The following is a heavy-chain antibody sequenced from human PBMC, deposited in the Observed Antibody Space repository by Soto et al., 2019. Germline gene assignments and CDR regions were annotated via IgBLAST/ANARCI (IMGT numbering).Heavy chain of an antibody. J-gene: IGHJ4*02. CDR1: GYSFSSSW. CDR3: ARRSGDSSGYYYYHFDY. D-gene: IGHD3-22*01. Sequence: GESLKISCKGSGYSFSSSWNCWVRQMPGKGLEWLGIIYPGDSDTRYNPSFQAHVTISADKSISTAYLQWSSLKASDTAMYYCARRSGDSSGYYYYHFDYWGQGTLVTVSS. CDR2: IYPGDSDT. V-gene: IGHV5-51*01.